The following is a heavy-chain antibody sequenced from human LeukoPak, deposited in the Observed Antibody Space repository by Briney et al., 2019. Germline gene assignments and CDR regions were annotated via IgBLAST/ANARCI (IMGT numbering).Heavy chain of an antibody. D-gene: IGHD7-27*01. CDR2: INPNSGGT. V-gene: IGHV1-2*02. CDR1: GYTFTGYY. Sequence: ASVKVSCKASGYTFTGYYMHWVRQAPGQGLEWMGWINPNSGGTNYAQKFEGRFIVTRDMSTSTVYMELSRLSPDDTAVYYCARDWNWGPGHWGQGSLVTVSS. J-gene: IGHJ4*02. CDR3: ARDWNWGPGH.